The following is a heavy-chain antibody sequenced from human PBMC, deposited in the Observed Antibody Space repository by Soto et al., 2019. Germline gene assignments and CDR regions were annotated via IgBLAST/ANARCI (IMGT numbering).Heavy chain of an antibody. CDR1: GGSFSGYY. Sequence: QVQLQQWGAGLLKPSETLSLTCAVYGGSFSGYYWSWIRQPPGKGLEWKGEINHSGSTNYNPSLKTRLHLSVDTSKNQFSLKVSSVTCADTAVYYCARDHLRYVDWLWGWFDPWGQGTLVTVSS. CDR2: INHSGST. D-gene: IGHD3-9*01. J-gene: IGHJ5*02. V-gene: IGHV4-34*01. CDR3: ARDHLRYVDWLWGWFDP.